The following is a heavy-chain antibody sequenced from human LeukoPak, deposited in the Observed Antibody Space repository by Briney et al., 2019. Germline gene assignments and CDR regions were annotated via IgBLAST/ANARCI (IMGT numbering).Heavy chain of an antibody. V-gene: IGHV3-9*01. Sequence: GGSLRLSCAASGSTFDDYAMHWVRQAPGNGLEWVSGISWNSGSIGYAESVEGRFTISRDNAKNSLYVQMNSLRAEHTALYHCQIASSTDCSSTSCYFDYWGQGTLVTVSS. CDR3: QIASSTDCSSTSCYFDY. D-gene: IGHD2-2*01. CDR2: ISWNSGSI. CDR1: GSTFDDYA. J-gene: IGHJ4*02.